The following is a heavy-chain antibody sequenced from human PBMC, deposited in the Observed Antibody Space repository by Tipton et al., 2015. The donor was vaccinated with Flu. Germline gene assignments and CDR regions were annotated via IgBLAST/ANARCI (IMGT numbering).Heavy chain of an antibody. CDR1: GGSISSYY. Sequence: LSCTVSGGSISSYYWSWIRQPPGKGLEWIGYIYYSGSTDYNPSLKSRVTISVDTSKNQFSLKLSSVTAADTAVYYCARYGTYDGSRYFQHWGQGTLVTVSS. CDR3: ARYGTYDGSRYFQH. J-gene: IGHJ1*01. V-gene: IGHV4-59*01. D-gene: IGHD1-26*01. CDR2: IYYSGST.